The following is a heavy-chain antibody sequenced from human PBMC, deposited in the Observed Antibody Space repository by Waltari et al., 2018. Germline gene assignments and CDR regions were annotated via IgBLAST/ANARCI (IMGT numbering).Heavy chain of an antibody. CDR2: INPQSGGT. CDR3: VRVGDRGLRNAFHI. Sequence: QEQLVQSGAEVKKPGASVMVSCTASGYTFTGFYMHWVQQAPGQGLEWMGWINPQSGGTGYAEKFQGRVTMTRDTSISTAYMELSRLTSDDTALYYCVRVGDRGLRNAFHIWGQGTMVTVSS. CDR1: GYTFTGFY. D-gene: IGHD3-16*01. V-gene: IGHV1-2*02. J-gene: IGHJ3*02.